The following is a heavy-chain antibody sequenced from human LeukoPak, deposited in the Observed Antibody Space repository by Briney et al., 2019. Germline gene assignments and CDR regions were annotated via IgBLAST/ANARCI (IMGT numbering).Heavy chain of an antibody. Sequence: SEALSLTCTVSGYSISSGYYWGWIRQPPGKGLEWIGSIYHSGISYYNPSLRSRVTISADMSKNQFSLKLSSVTAADTAVYYCAKGRSYGTDYDAFDIWGQGTMVTVSS. J-gene: IGHJ3*02. CDR2: IYHSGIS. V-gene: IGHV4-38-2*02. CDR1: GYSISSGYY. CDR3: AKGRSYGTDYDAFDI. D-gene: IGHD3-16*01.